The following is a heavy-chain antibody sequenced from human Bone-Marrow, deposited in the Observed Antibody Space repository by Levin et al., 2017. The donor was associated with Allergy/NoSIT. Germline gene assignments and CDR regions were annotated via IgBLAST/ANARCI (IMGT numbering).Heavy chain of an antibody. Sequence: SCAVSGFTFSNYGMHWVRQAPGKGLEWVALISYDGSDKDYADSVKCRFTISRDSSKNTLYLQMNSLRAEDTAVYYCAKLLPWLVLTAPFDYWGQGTLVTVSS. CDR1: GFTFSNYG. V-gene: IGHV3-30*18. J-gene: IGHJ4*02. CDR3: AKLLPWLVLTAPFDY. CDR2: ISYDGSDK. D-gene: IGHD6-19*01.